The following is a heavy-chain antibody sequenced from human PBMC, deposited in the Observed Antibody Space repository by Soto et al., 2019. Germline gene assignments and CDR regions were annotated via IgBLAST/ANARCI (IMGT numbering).Heavy chain of an antibody. Sequence: QVQLQQWGAGLLKPSETLSLTCAVYGGSFSGYYWSLIRQPPGKGLEWIGEINHSGSTNYNPSLKSRVTISVDTSKNQFSLKLSSVTAADTAVYYCARTDLAAAGIGVGFDPWGQGTLVTVSS. CDR2: INHSGST. J-gene: IGHJ5*02. V-gene: IGHV4-34*01. D-gene: IGHD6-13*01. CDR3: ARTDLAAAGIGVGFDP. CDR1: GGSFSGYY.